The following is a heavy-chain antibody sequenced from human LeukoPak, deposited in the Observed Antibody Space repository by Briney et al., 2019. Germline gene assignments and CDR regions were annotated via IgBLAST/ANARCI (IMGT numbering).Heavy chain of an antibody. CDR3: ARGPDSSGGFDY. CDR2: IYYSGST. V-gene: IGHV4-30-4*01. J-gene: IGHJ4*02. D-gene: IGHD3-22*01. Sequence: SETLSLTCTVSGGSINSGDYYWSWIRQPPGKGLEWIGYIYYSGSTYYNPSLKSRVTISVDTSKNQFSLKLSSVTAADTAVYYCARGPDSSGGFDYWGQGTLVTVSS. CDR1: GGSINSGDYY.